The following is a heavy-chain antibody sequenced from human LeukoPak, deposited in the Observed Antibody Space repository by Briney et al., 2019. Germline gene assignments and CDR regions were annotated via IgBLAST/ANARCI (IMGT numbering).Heavy chain of an antibody. CDR3: ARDRAWNYFDY. CDR2: ISNDGSRK. J-gene: IGHJ4*02. Sequence: GRSLRLSCAPSGFTFSRHGMHWVRQAPGKGLEWVAIISNDGSRKYYAHSVEGRFTISRDNSKNTLYLQIDSLRAEDTAVYYCARDRAWNYFDYWGQGTLVTVSS. D-gene: IGHD3-3*01. CDR1: GFTFSRHG. V-gene: IGHV3-30*03.